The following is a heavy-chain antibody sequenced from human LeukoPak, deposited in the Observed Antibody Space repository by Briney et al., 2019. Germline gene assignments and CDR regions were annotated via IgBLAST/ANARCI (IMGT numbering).Heavy chain of an antibody. Sequence: GGSLRLSCAASGFTFSSYSMNWVRQAPGKGLEWVSSISSSSSYIYYADSVKGRFTISRDNAKNSLYLQMNSLRAEDTAVYYCASRGRRGYGDYAGKFDYWGQGTLVTVSS. J-gene: IGHJ4*02. V-gene: IGHV3-21*01. CDR3: ASRGRRGYGDYAGKFDY. D-gene: IGHD4-17*01. CDR2: ISSSSSYI. CDR1: GFTFSSYS.